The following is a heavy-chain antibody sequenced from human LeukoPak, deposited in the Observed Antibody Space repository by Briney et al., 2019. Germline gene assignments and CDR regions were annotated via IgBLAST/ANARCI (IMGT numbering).Heavy chain of an antibody. V-gene: IGHV5-10-1*01. D-gene: IGHD6-19*01. CDR3: ARLTLVAVAEIRDY. Sequence: GESLKISCKGSGYSFTAHWISWVRQMPGTGLEWMGRIDPTDSYTNYSPSFQGHVTISADKSISTAYLQWSSLKASDTAMYYCARLTLVAVAEIRDYWGQGTLVTVSS. CDR2: IDPTDSYT. J-gene: IGHJ4*01. CDR1: GYSFTAHW.